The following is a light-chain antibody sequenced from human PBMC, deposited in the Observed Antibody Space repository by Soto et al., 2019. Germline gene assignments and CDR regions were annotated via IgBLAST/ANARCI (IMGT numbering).Light chain of an antibody. Sequence: EIVMTQSPATLSVSPGEGVTLSCRASQNINANLAWYQQRPGQAPRLLIYGASGRATGTPARFSGSGSGTEFTLTISSLQSEDFGVYFCKQYTDGPRTFGLGTKVDIK. V-gene: IGKV3-15*01. J-gene: IGKJ1*01. CDR2: GAS. CDR1: QNINAN. CDR3: KQYTDGPRT.